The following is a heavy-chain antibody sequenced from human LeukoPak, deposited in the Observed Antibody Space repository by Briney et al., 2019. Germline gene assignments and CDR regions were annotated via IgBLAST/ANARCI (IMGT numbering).Heavy chain of an antibody. CDR3: AKAPVTSCRGAYCYPFDS. CDR1: GFTFSNNG. J-gene: IGHJ4*02. D-gene: IGHD2-21*01. V-gene: IGHV3-23*01. CDR2: TSSSDAGT. Sequence: GGSLRLSCAASGFTFSNNGMHWVRQTPGKGLEWVAATSSSDAGTYHADSVRGRFTISRDNSKNTLYLQMNSLRAEDAAVYFCAKAPVTSCRGAYCYPFDSWGQGTLVTVSS.